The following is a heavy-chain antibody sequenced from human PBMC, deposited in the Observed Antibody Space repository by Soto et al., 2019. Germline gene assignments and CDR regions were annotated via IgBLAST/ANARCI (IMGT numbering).Heavy chain of an antibody. CDR2: ISYDGSNK. D-gene: IGHD1-26*01. Sequence: QVELVESGGGVVQPGRSLRLSCAASGFTFSSYGMHWVRQAPGKGLEWVAVISYDGSNKYYADSVKGRFTISRDNSKNTLYLQMNSLRAEDTAVYYCAKDDRGWEPTYFAYWGQGTLVTVSS. J-gene: IGHJ4*02. V-gene: IGHV3-30*18. CDR3: AKDDRGWEPTYFAY. CDR1: GFTFSSYG.